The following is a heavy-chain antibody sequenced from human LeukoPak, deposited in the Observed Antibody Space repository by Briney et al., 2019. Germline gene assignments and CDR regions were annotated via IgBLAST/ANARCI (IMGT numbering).Heavy chain of an antibody. CDR2: IYYSGST. CDR1: GGSISSYY. V-gene: IGHV4-59*01. J-gene: IGHJ6*02. CDR3: ARVGRFYYYYGMDV. Sequence: SETLSLTCTVSGGSISSYYWSWIRQPPGKGLEWIGYIYYSGSTNYNPSLKSRVTISVGTSKNQFSLKLSSVTAADTAVYYCARVGRFYYYYGMDVWGQGTTVTVSS. D-gene: IGHD3-3*01.